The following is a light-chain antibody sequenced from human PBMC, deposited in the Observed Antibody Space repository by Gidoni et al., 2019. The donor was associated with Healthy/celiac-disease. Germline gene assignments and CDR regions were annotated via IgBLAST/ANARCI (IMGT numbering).Light chain of an antibody. Sequence: DIQITQSPSPLSASVGDRVTITCRASQSISSWLAWYQQKPGKAPKLLIYDASSLESGVPSRFSGSGSGTEFTLTISSLQPDDFATYYCQQYNSYSTFGQGTKVEIK. J-gene: IGKJ1*01. CDR2: DAS. CDR3: QQYNSYST. V-gene: IGKV1-5*01. CDR1: QSISSW.